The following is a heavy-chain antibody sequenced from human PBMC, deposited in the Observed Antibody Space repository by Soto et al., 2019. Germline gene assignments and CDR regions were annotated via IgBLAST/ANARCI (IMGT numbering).Heavy chain of an antibody. CDR3: ARCWGGSAFDI. J-gene: IGHJ3*02. V-gene: IGHV4-31*03. CDR1: GGSISSRDSY. Sequence: QVQLQESGPGLVKPSQTLSLTCTVSGGSISSRDSYWSWIRQHPGQGLEWIVYMYYSGSTYYNPSGTSRVTLSVDTSKNQFSLKLSSVAAADTAVYYCARCWGGSAFDIWGQGTMVTVYS. D-gene: IGHD7-27*01. CDR2: MYYSGST.